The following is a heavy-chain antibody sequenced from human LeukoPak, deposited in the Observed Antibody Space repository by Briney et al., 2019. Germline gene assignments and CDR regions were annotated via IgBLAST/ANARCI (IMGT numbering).Heavy chain of an antibody. CDR2: IYYSGRT. J-gene: IGHJ4*02. CDR3: ARDAKYYYGSRTFFFFEY. V-gene: IGHV4-59*01. D-gene: IGHD3-10*01. Sequence: SETLSLTCTVSGGSISSYYWSWIRQPPGKGLEWIGYIYYSGRTSYNPSLKSRVTISVDTSKNQFSLRLSSVTAADTAIYYCARDAKYYYGSRTFFFFEYWGQGTLLTVSS. CDR1: GGSISSYY.